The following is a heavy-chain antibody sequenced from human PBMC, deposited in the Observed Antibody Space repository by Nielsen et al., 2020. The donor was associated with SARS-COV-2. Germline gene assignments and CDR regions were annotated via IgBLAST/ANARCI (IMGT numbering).Heavy chain of an antibody. CDR1: GASISRRGYY. CDR2: IYYSGIT. CDR3: ARLPRDTIFGVVKYGMDV. J-gene: IGHJ6*02. Sequence: SETLSLTCTVSGASISRRGYYWGWIRQPPGKGLEWIGNIYYSGITSYNPSLKSRVTISVDTSKSQFSLKLSSVTAADTAVYYCARLPRDTIFGVVKYGMDVWGQGTTVTVSS. D-gene: IGHD3-3*01. V-gene: IGHV4-39*07.